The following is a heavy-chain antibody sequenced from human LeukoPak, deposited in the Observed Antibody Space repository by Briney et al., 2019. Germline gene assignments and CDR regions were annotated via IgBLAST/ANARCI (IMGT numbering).Heavy chain of an antibody. Sequence: GGSLTLSCAASGFTCSSYWMNWVRQVPGKGLEWVASIKDDGSETYHVDSVKGRFTIARDNTKNSLRLQMDSLGVEATAFYPCARALLLPIVATSNEHAFDLWGQGTMVTVSS. J-gene: IGHJ3*01. CDR3: ARALLLPIVATSNEHAFDL. D-gene: IGHD5-12*01. CDR1: GFTCSSYW. CDR2: IKDDGSET. V-gene: IGHV3-7*01.